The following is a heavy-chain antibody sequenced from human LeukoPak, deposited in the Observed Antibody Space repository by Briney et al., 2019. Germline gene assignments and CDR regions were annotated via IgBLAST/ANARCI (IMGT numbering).Heavy chain of an antibody. D-gene: IGHD3-9*01. CDR2: ISGSGGST. CDR3: AKLSGIRGTHLVISD. CDR1: GFTFSTYA. J-gene: IGHJ4*02. V-gene: IGHV3-23*01. Sequence: PGGSLRLSCAASGFTFSTYAMSWVRQAPGKGLEWVSAISGSGGSTYYADSVKGRFTISRDNSKNTLYLQMNSLRADDTAVYFCAKLSGIRGTHLVISDWGQGTLVTVSS.